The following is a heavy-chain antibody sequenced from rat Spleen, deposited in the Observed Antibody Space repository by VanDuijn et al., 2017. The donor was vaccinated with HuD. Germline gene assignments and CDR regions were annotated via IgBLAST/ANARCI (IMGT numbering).Heavy chain of an antibody. CDR2: ISPSGGST. CDR1: GFTFRNYD. D-gene: IGHD4-3*01. Sequence: EVQLVESGGGLVQPGRSLRLSCAASGFTFRNYDMAWVRQAPTKGLEWVASISPSGGSTYYRDSVRDRFTISRDNAKSILYLQMDNLKSEDTATYYCARHGRGERTYYYVMDVWGQGASVTVSS. V-gene: IGHV5-25*01. CDR3: ARHGRGERTYYYVMDV. J-gene: IGHJ4*01.